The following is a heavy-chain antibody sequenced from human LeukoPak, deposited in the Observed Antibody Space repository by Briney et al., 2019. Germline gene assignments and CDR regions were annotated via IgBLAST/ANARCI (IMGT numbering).Heavy chain of an antibody. Sequence: ASVKVSCKASGYTFTSYDINWVRQATGQGLEWMGWMNPNSGNTGYAQKFQGRVTITRNTSISTAYMELRSLRSDDTAVYYCATTPSGSYYGGYWGQGTLVTVSS. D-gene: IGHD1-26*01. CDR1: GYTFTSYD. CDR2: MNPNSGNT. J-gene: IGHJ4*02. CDR3: ATTPSGSYYGGY. V-gene: IGHV1-8*03.